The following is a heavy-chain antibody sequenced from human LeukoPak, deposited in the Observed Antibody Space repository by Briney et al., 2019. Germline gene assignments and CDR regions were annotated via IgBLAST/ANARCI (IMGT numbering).Heavy chain of an antibody. CDR3: ARVLCGSYILHD. V-gene: IGHV1-3*01. D-gene: IGHD1-26*01. CDR1: GYTFTCYA. CDR2: ISAGEGNT. J-gene: IGHJ4*02. Sequence: ASVKVSSKASGYTFTCYAMHWVRQAPGQRLEWMGWISAGEGNTKYSQNFQDRVTITRNTSASTAYMELSSLRSEDTAVYYCARVLCGSYILHDWGQGTLVTVSS.